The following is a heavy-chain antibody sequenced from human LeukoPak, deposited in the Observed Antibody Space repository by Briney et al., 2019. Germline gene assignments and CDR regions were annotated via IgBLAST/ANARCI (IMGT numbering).Heavy chain of an antibody. Sequence: SETLSLTCTVSGGSISSSSYYWGWIRQPPGKGLEWIGGIYYSGSTYYNPSLKSRVTISVDTSKNQFSLKLSSVTAADTAVYYCARDNGDAFDYWGQGTLVTVSS. J-gene: IGHJ4*02. CDR2: IYYSGST. V-gene: IGHV4-39*07. CDR1: GGSISSSSYY. D-gene: IGHD4-17*01. CDR3: ARDNGDAFDY.